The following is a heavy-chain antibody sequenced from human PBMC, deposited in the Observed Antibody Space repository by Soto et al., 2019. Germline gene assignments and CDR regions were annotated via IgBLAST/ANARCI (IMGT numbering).Heavy chain of an antibody. D-gene: IGHD2-8*01. CDR1: GFSFTDDS. J-gene: IGHJ4*02. Sequence: GGSLRLSCPASGFSFTDDSMNWVRQAAAKGLEWVSYFSRLCDVIFYADSVDGRFTVSRDNAKNSLYLQMNSLRDDDTAVYYCVRDGYCTYGLCKTNFFDFWGQGTLVTVSS. CDR2: FSRLCDVI. CDR3: VRDGYCTYGLCKTNFFDF. V-gene: IGHV3-48*02.